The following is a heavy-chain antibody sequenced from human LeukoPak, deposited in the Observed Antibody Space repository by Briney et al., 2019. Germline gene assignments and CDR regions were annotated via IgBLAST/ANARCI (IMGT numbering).Heavy chain of an antibody. CDR2: ISAYNGNT. D-gene: IGHD3-16*01. CDR1: GYTVTSYG. Sequence: ASVKVSCKASGYTVTSYGISWVRQAPGQGLEWMGWISAYNGNTNYAQNLQGRLTMTTDTSTSTAYMELRSLRSDDTAVYYRARHGQFGGAPRYWGQGTLVTVSS. J-gene: IGHJ4*02. CDR3: ARHGQFGGAPRY. V-gene: IGHV1-18*01.